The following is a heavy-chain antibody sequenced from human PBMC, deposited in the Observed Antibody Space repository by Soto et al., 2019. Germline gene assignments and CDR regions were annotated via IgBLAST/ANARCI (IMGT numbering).Heavy chain of an antibody. Sequence: PGGSLRLSCAASGFTFSSYWMHWVRQAPGKGLVWVSRINSDGSSTSYADSVKGRFTISRDNAKNTLYLQMNSLRAEDTAVYYCARATYYYDSSGYYPARGTNWFDPWGQGTLVTVSS. CDR3: ARATYYYDSSGYYPARGTNWFDP. J-gene: IGHJ5*02. CDR1: GFTFSSYW. D-gene: IGHD3-22*01. V-gene: IGHV3-74*01. CDR2: INSDGSST.